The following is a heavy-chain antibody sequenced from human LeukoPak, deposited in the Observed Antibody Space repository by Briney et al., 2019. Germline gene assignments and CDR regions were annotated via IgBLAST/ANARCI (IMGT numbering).Heavy chain of an antibody. D-gene: IGHD3-10*01. V-gene: IGHV3-21*01. Sequence: TGGSLRLSCAASGFTFSSYGMHWVRQAPGKGLEWVSSISSSSSYIYYADSVKGRFTISRDNAKNSLYLQMNSLRAEDTAVYYCARATGGSRGSAFDIWGQGTMVTVSS. J-gene: IGHJ3*02. CDR1: GFTFSSYG. CDR3: ARATGGSRGSAFDI. CDR2: ISSSSSYI.